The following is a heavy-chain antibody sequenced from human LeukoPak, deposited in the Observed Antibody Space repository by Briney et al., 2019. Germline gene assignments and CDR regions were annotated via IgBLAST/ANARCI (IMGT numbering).Heavy chain of an antibody. CDR3: ARSSSWGKGYFDY. J-gene: IGHJ4*02. Sequence: GASVKVSCKGSGYTFTSYGISWVRQAPGQGVEWKGWVSDYDGNTKYAQNLQGRVTMTKDTFTSTTYMEMSSLRSDDTAVCYCARSSSWGKGYFDYWGQGTLVTVSS. V-gene: IGHV1-18*01. CDR1: GYTFTSYG. CDR2: VSDYDGNT. D-gene: IGHD6-13*01.